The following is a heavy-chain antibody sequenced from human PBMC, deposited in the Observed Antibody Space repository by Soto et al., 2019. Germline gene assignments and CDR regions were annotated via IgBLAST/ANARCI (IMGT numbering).Heavy chain of an antibody. Sequence: SVKVSCKASGGTFSSYAISWVRQAPGQGLEWMGGIIPIFGTANYAQKFQGRVTITADESTSTAYMELSSLRSEDTAVYYCAKGRDNRSGYRFNWFDPWGQGSLVTVSS. CDR1: GGTFSSYA. V-gene: IGHV1-69*13. D-gene: IGHD3-22*01. CDR3: AKGRDNRSGYRFNWFDP. J-gene: IGHJ5*02. CDR2: IIPIFGTA.